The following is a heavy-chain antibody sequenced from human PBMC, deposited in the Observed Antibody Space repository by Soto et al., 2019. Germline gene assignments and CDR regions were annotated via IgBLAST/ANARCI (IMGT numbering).Heavy chain of an antibody. V-gene: IGHV2-5*02. CDR1: GFSLTTRRVG. Sequence: QITLNESGPTVVRPTETLTLTCRFSGFSLTTRRVGVGWLRQSPETAPEWLAVLYWVDDKRNSASLKSRLTSTKDTAKKQVVLTVSDLDPTDTATYYCAHRVLRTVFGLVTTTAIYCDFWGQGTPVAVSS. CDR3: AHRVLRTVFGLVTTTAIYCDF. CDR2: LYWVDDK. D-gene: IGHD3-3*01. J-gene: IGHJ4*02.